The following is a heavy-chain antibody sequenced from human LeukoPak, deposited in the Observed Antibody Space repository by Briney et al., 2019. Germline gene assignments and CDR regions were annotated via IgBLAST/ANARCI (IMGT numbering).Heavy chain of an antibody. D-gene: IGHD3-22*01. CDR2: ISWNSGSI. J-gene: IGHJ4*02. V-gene: IGHV3-9*01. CDR1: GFTFDDYA. CDR3: AKSYYYDSSGYYDY. Sequence: GGSLRLSCAASGFTFDDYAMHWVRQAPGKGLEWVSGISWNSGSIGYADSVKGRFTISRDNAKNSLYLQMDSLRAEDTALYYCAKSYYYDSSGYYDYWGQGTLVTVSS.